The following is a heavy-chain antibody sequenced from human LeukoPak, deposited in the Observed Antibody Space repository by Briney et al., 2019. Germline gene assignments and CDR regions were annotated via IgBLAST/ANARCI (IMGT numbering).Heavy chain of an antibody. J-gene: IGHJ4*02. D-gene: IGHD1-26*01. CDR1: GFTFSNYV. Sequence: GGSLRLSCAASGFTFSNYVIHWVRQAPGKGLEWVAGITYDGTNKYHADSVKGRFTISRDNSKNTLYLQMNSLRGEDTAVYYCARGAGELLTGFDYWGRGTLVTVSS. V-gene: IGHV3-30-3*01. CDR2: ITYDGTNK. CDR3: ARGAGELLTGFDY.